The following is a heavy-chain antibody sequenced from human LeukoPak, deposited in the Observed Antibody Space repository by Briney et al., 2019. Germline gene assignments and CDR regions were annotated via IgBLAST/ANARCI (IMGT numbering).Heavy chain of an antibody. Sequence: SETLSLTCTVSGGSISTYYWSWIRQPPGKGLEWLGYIYYTGSTNYNPSLESRVTISVDTPKNQFSLRMTSVTAADTAVYSCARGYGGVISTPYYYGMDVWGQGTTVTVSS. CDR1: GGSISTYY. J-gene: IGHJ6*02. CDR3: ARGYGGVISTPYYYGMDV. CDR2: IYYTGST. D-gene: IGHD3-3*01. V-gene: IGHV4-59*01.